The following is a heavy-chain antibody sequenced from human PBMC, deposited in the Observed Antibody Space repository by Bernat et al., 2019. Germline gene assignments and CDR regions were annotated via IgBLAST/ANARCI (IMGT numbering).Heavy chain of an antibody. CDR2: INQDGSDI. CDR3: GGGALTGLDF. V-gene: IGHV3-7*02. D-gene: IGHD7-27*01. CDR1: GFTFSGSG. Sequence: EVQLVESGGGLVQPGGSLRLSCAVSGFTFSGSGMTWVRQAPGKGLEWVANINQDGSDINYVDSVNGRFIISRDNAKNSLSLQMDSLRAEDTAVYYCGGGALTGLDFWGQGTLVTVSS. J-gene: IGHJ4*02.